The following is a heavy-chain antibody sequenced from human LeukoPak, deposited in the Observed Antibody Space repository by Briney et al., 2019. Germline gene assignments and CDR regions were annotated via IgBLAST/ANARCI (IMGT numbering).Heavy chain of an antibody. V-gene: IGHV3-48*02. CDR3: ARDGDSSGYYAAFDI. CDR1: GFTFSSYS. J-gene: IGHJ3*02. D-gene: IGHD3-22*01. CDR2: ISSSSIII. Sequence: GGSLRLSCAASGFTFSSYSMNWVRQAPGKGLEWLSYISSSSIIIYYADSVKGRFTISRDNAKNSLYLQMNSLRDEDTAVYYCARDGDSSGYYAAFDIWGQGTMVTVSS.